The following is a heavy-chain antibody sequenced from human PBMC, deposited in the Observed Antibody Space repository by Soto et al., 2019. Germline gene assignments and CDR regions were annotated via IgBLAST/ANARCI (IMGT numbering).Heavy chain of an antibody. CDR1: GFTFSTYA. Sequence: GGSLRLSCAASGFTFSTYAMAWVRQPPGKGLEWVSAVTGSGGSTYYADSVKGRFTISRDNSKNTLYLQMNSLRAEDTAVYYCAKAFSGGQYQFDPWGQGTLVTVSS. CDR3: AKAFSGGQYQFDP. CDR2: VTGSGGST. V-gene: IGHV3-23*01. D-gene: IGHD2-2*01. J-gene: IGHJ5*02.